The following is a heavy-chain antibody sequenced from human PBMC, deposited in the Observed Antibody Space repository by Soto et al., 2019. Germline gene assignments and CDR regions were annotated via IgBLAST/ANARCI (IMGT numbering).Heavy chain of an antibody. D-gene: IGHD3-3*01. Sequence: SQTLSLTCAISGDRVSSNSAAWNWIRQSPSRGLEWLGRTYYRSKWYNDYAVSVKSRITINPDTSKNQFSLQLNSVTPEDTAVYYCARGVGITIFGVVILDYWGQGTLVTVSS. V-gene: IGHV6-1*01. CDR1: GDRVSSNSAA. CDR3: ARGVGITIFGVVILDY. CDR2: TYYRSKWYN. J-gene: IGHJ4*02.